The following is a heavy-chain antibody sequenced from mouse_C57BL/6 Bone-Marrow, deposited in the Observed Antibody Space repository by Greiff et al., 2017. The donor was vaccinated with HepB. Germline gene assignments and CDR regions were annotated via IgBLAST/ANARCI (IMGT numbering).Heavy chain of an antibody. CDR3: AIYYYGSSHWYFDV. CDR2: IWSGGST. CDR1: GFSLTSYG. V-gene: IGHV2-4*01. Sequence: VKVEESGPGLVQPSQSLSITCTVSGFSLTSYGVHWVRQPPGKGLEWLGVIWSGGSTDYNAAFISRLSISKDNSKSQVFFKMNSLQADDTAIYYSAIYYYGSSHWYFDVWGTGTTVTVSS. D-gene: IGHD1-1*01. J-gene: IGHJ1*03.